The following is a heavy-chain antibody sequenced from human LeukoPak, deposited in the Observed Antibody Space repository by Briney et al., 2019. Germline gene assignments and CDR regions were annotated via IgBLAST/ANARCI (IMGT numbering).Heavy chain of an antibody. Sequence: GASVKVSCKASGYTFTSYYMHWVRQAPGQGLEWMGIINPSGGSTSYAQKFQGRVTMTTDTSTSTAYMELRSLRSDDTAVYYCAREALIVDIVATGYFDYWGQGTLVTVSS. J-gene: IGHJ4*02. V-gene: IGHV1-46*01. CDR2: INPSGGST. CDR1: GYTFTSYY. CDR3: AREALIVDIVATGYFDY. D-gene: IGHD5-12*01.